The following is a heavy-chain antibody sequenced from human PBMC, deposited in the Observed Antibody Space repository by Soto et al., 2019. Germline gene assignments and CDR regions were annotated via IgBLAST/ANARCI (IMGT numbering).Heavy chain of an antibody. CDR1: GFSLSTSGVG. J-gene: IGHJ4*02. Sequence: QITLKESGPTLVKPTQTLTLTCTFSGFSLSTSGVGVGWIRQPPGKALEWLALIYWDDDKRYSPSLKSRLTIAKATSKNQVVLTMSNMYPVDTATYYCSHRNYDIVTGPFSWYFHYWGQGTLDTVSS. V-gene: IGHV2-5*02. CDR2: IYWDDDK. D-gene: IGHD3-9*01. CDR3: SHRNYDIVTGPFSWYFHY.